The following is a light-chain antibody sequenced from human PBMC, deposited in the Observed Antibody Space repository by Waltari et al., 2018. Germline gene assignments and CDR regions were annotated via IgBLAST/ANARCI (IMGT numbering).Light chain of an antibody. V-gene: IGLV1-44*01. Sequence: QSVLTQPPSVSGTPGQRVTISCSGSYSNIGSNGVHWYQQVPGTTPKLLIFGNNQRASGVPDRFSGSKSGTSASLAISGLQSEDEADYYCAAWSDSLNWGFGGGTKLTVL. J-gene: IGLJ3*02. CDR2: GNN. CDR1: YSNIGSNG. CDR3: AAWSDSLNWG.